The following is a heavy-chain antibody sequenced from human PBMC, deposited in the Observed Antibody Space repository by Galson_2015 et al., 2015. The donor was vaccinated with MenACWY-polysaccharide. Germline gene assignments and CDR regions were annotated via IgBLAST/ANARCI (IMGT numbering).Heavy chain of an antibody. D-gene: IGHD6-19*01. CDR1: GYTFTSYD. CDR2: MNPNSGNT. V-gene: IGHV1-8*01. Sequence: SVKVSCKASGYTFTSYDINWVRQATGQGLEWMGWMNPNSGNTGYAQKFQGRVTMTRNTSISTAYMELNSLTSEDTAVYYCASTKAGTHYFDYWGQGTLVTVSS. J-gene: IGHJ4*02. CDR3: ASTKAGTHYFDY.